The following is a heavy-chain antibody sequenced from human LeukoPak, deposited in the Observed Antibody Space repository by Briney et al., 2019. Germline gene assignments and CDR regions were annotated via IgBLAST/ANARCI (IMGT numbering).Heavy chain of an antibody. J-gene: IGHJ4*02. CDR1: GGSVSSGTYY. Sequence: PSETLSLTCTVSGGSVSSGTYYWSWIRQPPGKGLEWIGYIFYTGSTNYNPSLKSRVTMSVDTSKNQFSLKLSSVTAADTAVYYCARDRSTMIDYWGQGTLVSVSS. CDR3: ARDRSTMIDY. D-gene: IGHD3-22*01. V-gene: IGHV4-61*01. CDR2: IFYTGST.